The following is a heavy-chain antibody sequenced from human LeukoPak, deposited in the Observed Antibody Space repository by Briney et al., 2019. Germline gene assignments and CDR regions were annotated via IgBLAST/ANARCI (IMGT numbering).Heavy chain of an antibody. CDR2: IKPDGSTT. D-gene: IGHD2-21*02. J-gene: IGHJ4*02. V-gene: IGHV3-74*01. CDR3: TTLYGDSLDY. CDR1: GFAFSSYW. Sequence: GGSLRLSCVASGFAFSSYWMYWVRHVAGKGLVWVSRIKPDGSTTDYADSVKGRFTIPRDNAKNTLYLQMNSLRAEDTAVYYCTTLYGDSLDYWGQGTLVTVSS.